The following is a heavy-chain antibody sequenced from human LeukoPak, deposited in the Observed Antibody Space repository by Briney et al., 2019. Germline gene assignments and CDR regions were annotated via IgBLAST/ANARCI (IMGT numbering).Heavy chain of an antibody. CDR3: ARARRYSNFEY. D-gene: IGHD4-11*01. Sequence: PGGSLRLSCAASGFTFSSYAMNWVRQAPGKGLEWVAVISYDGSNKYYADSVKGRFTISRDNAKNSLYLQMSSLRADDTAVYYCARARRYSNFEYWGQGTLVTVSS. V-gene: IGHV3-30-3*01. J-gene: IGHJ4*02. CDR1: GFTFSSYA. CDR2: ISYDGSNK.